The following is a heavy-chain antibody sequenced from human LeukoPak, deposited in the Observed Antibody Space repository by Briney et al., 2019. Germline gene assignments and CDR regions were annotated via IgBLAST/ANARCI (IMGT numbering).Heavy chain of an antibody. Sequence: PGGSLRLSCAASGFTFSSYAMSWVRQTPGKGLEWVSVIYSGGSTYYADSVKGRFTISRDNSKNTLYLQMNSLRAEDTAVYYCARTYSSSSDYWGQGTLVTVSS. J-gene: IGHJ4*02. CDR2: IYSGGST. CDR3: ARTYSSSSDY. D-gene: IGHD6-6*01. CDR1: GFTFSSYA. V-gene: IGHV3-53*01.